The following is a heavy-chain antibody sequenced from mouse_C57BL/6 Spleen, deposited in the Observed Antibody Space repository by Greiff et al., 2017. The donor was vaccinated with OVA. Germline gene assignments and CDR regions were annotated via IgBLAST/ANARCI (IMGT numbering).Heavy chain of an antibody. V-gene: IGHV1-54*01. Sequence: QVQLQQSGAELVRPGTSVKVSCKASGYAFTNYLIEWVKQRPGQGLEWIGEINPGSGGTNYNEKFKGKATLTADKSSSTAYMQLSSLTSEDSAVYFCAREGDYGEFAYWGQGTLVTVSA. CDR2: INPGSGGT. CDR3: AREGDYGEFAY. D-gene: IGHD2-4*01. CDR1: GYAFTNYL. J-gene: IGHJ3*01.